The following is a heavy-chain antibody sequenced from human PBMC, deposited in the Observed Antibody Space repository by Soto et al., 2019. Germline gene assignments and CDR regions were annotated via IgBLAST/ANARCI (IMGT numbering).Heavy chain of an antibody. Sequence: PGVSMRLSCAAFGLSLSSYAFSWVRQAPGKGLEWVSAISGSGGSTYYADSVKGRFTISRDNSKNTLYLQMNGLRAEDTAVYYCAKDLAELLYYFDYWGQGT. V-gene: IGHV3-23*01. J-gene: IGHJ4*02. CDR3: AKDLAELLYYFDY. D-gene: IGHD1-26*01. CDR2: ISGSGGST. CDR1: GLSLSSYA.